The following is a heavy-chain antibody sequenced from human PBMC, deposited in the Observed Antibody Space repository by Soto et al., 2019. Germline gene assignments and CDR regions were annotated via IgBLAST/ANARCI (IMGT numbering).Heavy chain of an antibody. CDR1: GGSISSYY. Sequence: SETLSLTCTVSGGSISSYYWSWIRQPPGKGLEWIGYIYYSGSTNYNPSLKSRVTISVDTSKNQFSLKLSSVTAADTAVYYCARASLWFGEFTGFDYWGQGTLVTVS. V-gene: IGHV4-59*01. J-gene: IGHJ4*02. D-gene: IGHD3-10*01. CDR3: ARASLWFGEFTGFDY. CDR2: IYYSGST.